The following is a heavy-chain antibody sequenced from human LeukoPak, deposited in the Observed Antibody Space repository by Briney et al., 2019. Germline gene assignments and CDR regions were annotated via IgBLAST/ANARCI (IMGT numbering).Heavy chain of an antibody. CDR2: ISRSSSYI. CDR3: ARDRDFGVGNWFDP. D-gene: IGHD3-3*01. Sequence: GGSLRLSCAASGLTFSDYSMNWVRQAPGKGLEWVSSISRSSSYIYYADSMKGRFTISRDDAKNSLSLQMNSLRAGDTAVYYCARDRDFGVGNWFDPWGQGVLVTVSA. CDR1: GLTFSDYS. J-gene: IGHJ5*02. V-gene: IGHV3-21*01.